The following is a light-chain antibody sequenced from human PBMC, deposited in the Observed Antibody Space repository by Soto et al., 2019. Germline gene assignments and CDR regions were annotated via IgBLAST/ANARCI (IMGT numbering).Light chain of an antibody. Sequence: DIQMTQSPSSLSASVGDRVTITCRASQSISTYLNWYQQKPGRAPNLLICLASSLQTGVPSRFSGSGSGTDFTLTISSLQPEDSATYYCQQSYTIPSFGPGTKVDIE. J-gene: IGKJ3*01. CDR2: LAS. V-gene: IGKV1-39*01. CDR1: QSISTY. CDR3: QQSYTIPS.